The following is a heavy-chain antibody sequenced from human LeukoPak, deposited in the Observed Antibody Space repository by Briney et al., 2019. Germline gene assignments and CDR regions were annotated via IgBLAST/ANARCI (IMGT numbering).Heavy chain of an antibody. Sequence: PGGSLRLSCAASGFTFSSYAMSWVRQAPGKGLEWVSTISGSGDNTYDADSVKGRFTISRDNSKNTLYVQMDSLRAEDTAVYYCAKAVRIIDMAFDYWGQGTLVTVSS. D-gene: IGHD5-24*01. J-gene: IGHJ4*02. V-gene: IGHV3-23*01. CDR3: AKAVRIIDMAFDY. CDR1: GFTFSSYA. CDR2: ISGSGDNT.